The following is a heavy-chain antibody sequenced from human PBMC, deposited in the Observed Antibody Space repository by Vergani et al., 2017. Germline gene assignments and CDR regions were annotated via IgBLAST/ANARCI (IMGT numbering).Heavy chain of an antibody. V-gene: IGHV3-21*01. Sequence: EVQLVESGGGLVKPGGSLRLSCAASGFTFSSYSMNWVRQAPGKGLEWVSSISSSSSYIYYADSVKGRFTISRDNAKNSLYLQMNSLRAEDTAVYYCARDSPKLAVAGTFDYWGQGTLVTVSS. CDR1: GFTFSSYS. CDR3: ARDSPKLAVAGTFDY. CDR2: ISSSSSYI. J-gene: IGHJ4*02. D-gene: IGHD6-19*01.